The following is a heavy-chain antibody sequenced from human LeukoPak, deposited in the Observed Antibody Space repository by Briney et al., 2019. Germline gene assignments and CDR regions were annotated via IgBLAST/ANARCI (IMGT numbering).Heavy chain of an antibody. D-gene: IGHD4-11*01. CDR3: ARDSNYHPDC. CDR2: ITSDGSST. V-gene: IGHV3-74*01. Sequence: PGGSLRLSCAASGFTFSSYWMHWVRQAPGKGLVWISRITSDGSSTSYADSVKGRFTISRDNAKNTLYLQMNSLRAEDTAVYYCARDSNYHPDCWGQGTLVSVSS. J-gene: IGHJ4*02. CDR1: GFTFSSYW.